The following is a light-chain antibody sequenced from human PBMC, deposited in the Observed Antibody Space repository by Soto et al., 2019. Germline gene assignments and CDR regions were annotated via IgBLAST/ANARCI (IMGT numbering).Light chain of an antibody. Sequence: QSVLTQPASVSGSPGQSITISCTGTSSDVGGYNYVSWYQQHPGKAPKLMIYDVSNRPSGGSNRFSGSKSGNTASLTISGLQAEDEADYYCSSYTSSSTLYVFGTGTKVTV. J-gene: IGLJ1*01. CDR1: SSDVGGYNY. CDR3: SSYTSSSTLYV. CDR2: DVS. V-gene: IGLV2-14*01.